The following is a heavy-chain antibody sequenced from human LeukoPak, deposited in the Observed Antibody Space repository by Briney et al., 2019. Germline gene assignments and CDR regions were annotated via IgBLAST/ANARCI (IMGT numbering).Heavy chain of an antibody. V-gene: IGHV1-18*01. CDR1: GYTFTSYG. CDR2: ISAYNGNT. J-gene: IGHJ4*02. CDR3: ARDRIEAGGFDFWSGPPGDPRFDY. Sequence: ASVKVSCKASGYTFTSYGISWVRQAPGQGLEWMGWISAYNGNTNYAQKLQGRVAMTTDTSTSTAYMELRSLRSDDTAVYYCARDRIEAGGFDFWSGPPGDPRFDYWGQGTLVTVSS. D-gene: IGHD3-3*01.